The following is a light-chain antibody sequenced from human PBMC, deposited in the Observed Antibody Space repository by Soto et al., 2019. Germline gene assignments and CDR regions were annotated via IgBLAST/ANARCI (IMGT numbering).Light chain of an antibody. V-gene: IGLV1-44*01. J-gene: IGLJ2*01. Sequence: QSVLTQPPSASGTPGQRVSISCSGGSSNIGTNTVNWYQHLPGTAPKLLIFSNDERPSGVPDRFSGSKSGTSASLAISGLQSDDEADYYCATWDDSMNGVVFGGGTKATVL. CDR1: SSNIGTNT. CDR2: SND. CDR3: ATWDDSMNGVV.